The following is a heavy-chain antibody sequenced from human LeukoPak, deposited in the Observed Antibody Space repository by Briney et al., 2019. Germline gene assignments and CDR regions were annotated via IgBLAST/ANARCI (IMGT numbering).Heavy chain of an antibody. V-gene: IGHV1-18*01. D-gene: IGHD2-15*01. CDR1: GYTFTSYG. CDR3: ARTDIVVVVAATPGYFQH. Sequence: GASVKVSCKASGYTFTSYGITWVRQAPGQGLEWMGWISTYNGKTNYAQKLQGRVTMTTDTSTSTAYMELRSLRSDDTAVYYCARTDIVVVVAATPGYFQHWGQGTLVTVSS. CDR2: ISTYNGKT. J-gene: IGHJ1*01.